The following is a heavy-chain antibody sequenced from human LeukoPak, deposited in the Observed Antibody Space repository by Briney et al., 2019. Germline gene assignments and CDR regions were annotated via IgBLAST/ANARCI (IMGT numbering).Heavy chain of an antibody. CDR2: INAGNGNT. CDR1: GYTFTSYS. J-gene: IGHJ6*02. Sequence: ASVKVSCKASGYTFTSYSMHWVRQAPGQRLEWMGWINAGNGNTKFSQKFQGRVTITRDTSASTAYMELSSLRSEDTAVYYCARFLGGSYGMDVWGQGATVTVSS. CDR3: ARFLGGSYGMDV. D-gene: IGHD1-26*01. V-gene: IGHV1-3*01.